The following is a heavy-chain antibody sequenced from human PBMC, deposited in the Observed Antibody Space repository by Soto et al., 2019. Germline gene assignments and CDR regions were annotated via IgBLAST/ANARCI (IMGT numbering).Heavy chain of an antibody. CDR3: AKFGWVGSYSESHASDS. D-gene: IGHD1-26*01. J-gene: IGHJ3*02. V-gene: IGHV3-43*01. Sequence: EVQLVESGGGVVQPGGSLRLSCAASGFPFDDYSMNWVRQVPGKGLEWVSLISWDGADTYYADSVKGRFTVSRDNSQNSLYLQMNRLTTEDTALYSCAKFGWVGSYSESHASDSWGQGTMVTVSS. CDR2: ISWDGADT. CDR1: GFPFDDYS.